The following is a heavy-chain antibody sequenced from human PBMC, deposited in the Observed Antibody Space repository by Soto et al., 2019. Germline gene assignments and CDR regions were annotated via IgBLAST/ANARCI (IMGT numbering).Heavy chain of an antibody. Sequence: GGSLRLSCAASGFTFSSYAMSWVRQAPGKGLEWVSAISGSGGSTYYADSVKGRFTISRDNSKNTLYLQMNSLRAEDTAVYYCAKGQDRNYYYGMDVWGQGTTVTVSS. CDR2: ISGSGGST. J-gene: IGHJ6*02. CDR3: AKGQDRNYYYGMDV. CDR1: GFTFSSYA. V-gene: IGHV3-23*01. D-gene: IGHD3-22*01.